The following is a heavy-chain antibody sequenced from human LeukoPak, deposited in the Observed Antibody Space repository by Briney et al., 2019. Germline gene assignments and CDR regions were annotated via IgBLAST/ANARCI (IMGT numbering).Heavy chain of an antibody. D-gene: IGHD2-15*01. V-gene: IGHV1-2*02. Sequence: ASLTVSCAGSGYMFYVFYMHWVRQGPRQGLEWMGWIDPNNGETVYAQEFQGRVTMTRDTSIATAYMELTSLTFDDSAVYYCVTSGGLPSNTLSVWGQGTKVTVSS. CDR3: VTSGGLPSNTLSV. J-gene: IGHJ3*01. CDR2: IDPNNGET. CDR1: GYMFYVFY.